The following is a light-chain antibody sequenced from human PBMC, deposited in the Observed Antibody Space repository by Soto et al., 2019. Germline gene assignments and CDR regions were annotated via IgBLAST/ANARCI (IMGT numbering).Light chain of an antibody. J-gene: IGKJ4*01. CDR1: QGISGW. CDR3: QQGNSFPLT. CDR2: DAS. V-gene: IGKV1-12*01. Sequence: DIQMTQSPSSVSASVGDRLTITCRASQGISGWLAWYQQEPGKAPNLLIYDASTLRNGVPSRFSGSGSGTYFTLTVSNLQPEDFATYYCQQGNSFPLTFGGGTKVDI.